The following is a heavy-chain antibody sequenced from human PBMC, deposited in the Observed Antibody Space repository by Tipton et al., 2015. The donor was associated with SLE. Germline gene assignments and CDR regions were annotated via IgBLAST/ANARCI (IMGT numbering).Heavy chain of an antibody. CDR2: INHRGST. CDR3: ARGLYTSGWLKEGFFDY. J-gene: IGHJ4*02. D-gene: IGHD6-19*01. V-gene: IGHV4-34*01. CDR1: GGSISSSTSYY. Sequence: TLSLTCAVYGGSISSSTSYYWAWVRQPPGKGVEWIGEINHRGSTNYNPSLKSRVTISVDTSNNQFSLKLTSVSAADTAEYYCARGLYTSGWLKEGFFDYWGQGTLVTVSS.